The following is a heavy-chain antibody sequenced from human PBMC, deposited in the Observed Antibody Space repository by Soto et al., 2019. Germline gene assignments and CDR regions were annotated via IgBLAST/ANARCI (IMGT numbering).Heavy chain of an antibody. D-gene: IGHD3-9*01. CDR2: VYYSGNT. Sequence: PSETLSLTCTVSGGSVSSSSYYWGWVRQPPGKGLEWIGSVYYSGNTYYNPSLESRVTISVDKSKNQFSLKLMSLSAADTAVYYCGRLEGLATISYYFDYWGQGALVTVSS. CDR3: GRLEGLATISYYFDY. V-gene: IGHV4-39*01. J-gene: IGHJ4*02. CDR1: GGSVSSSSYY.